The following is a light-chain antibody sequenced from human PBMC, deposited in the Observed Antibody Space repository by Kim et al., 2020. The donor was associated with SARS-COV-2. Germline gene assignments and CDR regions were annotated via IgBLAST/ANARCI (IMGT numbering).Light chain of an antibody. J-gene: IGLJ2*01. Sequence: SYELTQPPSVSVSPGQTAIITCSGDKLEDKYAYWYQQRPGQSPVVVIYQDSKRPSGIPERFSGSNSGNTATLTISGAQAMDEADYYCQACDTITAVFGGGTKLTVL. V-gene: IGLV3-1*01. CDR3: QACDTITAV. CDR2: QDS. CDR1: KLEDKY.